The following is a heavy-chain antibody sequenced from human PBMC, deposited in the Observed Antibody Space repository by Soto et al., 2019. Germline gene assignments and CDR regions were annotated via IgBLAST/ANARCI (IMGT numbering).Heavy chain of an antibody. V-gene: IGHV1-8*01. CDR3: ARVYSSSTLLYYYCYYGMDV. Sequence: ASVKVSCKASGYTFTSYDINWVRQATGQGLEWMGWMNPNSGNTGYAQKFQGRVTMTRNTSISTAYMELSSLRSEDTAVYYCARVYSSSTLLYYYCYYGMDVWGQGTTVTVSS. CDR1: GYTFTSYD. J-gene: IGHJ6*02. D-gene: IGHD6-6*01. CDR2: MNPNSGNT.